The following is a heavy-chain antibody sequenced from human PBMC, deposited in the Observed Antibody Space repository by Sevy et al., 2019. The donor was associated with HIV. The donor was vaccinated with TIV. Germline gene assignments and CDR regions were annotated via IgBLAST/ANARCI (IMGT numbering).Heavy chain of an antibody. Sequence: GGSLRLPCVASGFTFSDHYMEWVRQAPGKGLEWVGRTRNKADGYTTEYAASVKGRFTISRDESKKSLYVQMNSLKAEDTAVYYCATHAGIAAAGRVFDYWGQGTLVTVSS. CDR1: GFTFSDHY. D-gene: IGHD6-13*01. CDR2: TRNKADGYTT. J-gene: IGHJ4*02. V-gene: IGHV3-72*01. CDR3: ATHAGIAAAGRVFDY.